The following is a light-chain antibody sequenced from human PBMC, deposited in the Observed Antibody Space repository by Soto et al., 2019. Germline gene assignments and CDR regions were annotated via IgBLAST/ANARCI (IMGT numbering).Light chain of an antibody. V-gene: IGKV1-27*01. CDR2: AAS. J-gene: IGKJ1*01. CDR3: QKYNTAPWT. Sequence: DIQMTQSPSSLSASVGDRVTITCRASQGIRNYLAWYQQKPGKVPKLLIYAASTLQSGVPSRFSGSGSGTDFTLTISSLQPEDVAIYYCQKYNTAPWTLGQGTKVEVK. CDR1: QGIRNY.